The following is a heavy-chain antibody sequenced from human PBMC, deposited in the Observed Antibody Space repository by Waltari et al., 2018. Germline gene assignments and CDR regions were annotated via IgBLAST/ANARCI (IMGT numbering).Heavy chain of an antibody. CDR1: GYEFTGYG. Sequence: QLVQSGSEVQKPGASVKVSCKPSGYEFTGYGINWVRQDQGQGLEWMGWISPYTENTNNDEKFRGRITVTTDTATRTAYMELRNLRSDDTAVYYCARGLARGIHPYYYMDVWGQGTTVTVSS. CDR2: ISPYTENT. J-gene: IGHJ6*03. V-gene: IGHV1-18*01. CDR3: ARGLARGIHPYYYMDV. D-gene: IGHD3-10*01.